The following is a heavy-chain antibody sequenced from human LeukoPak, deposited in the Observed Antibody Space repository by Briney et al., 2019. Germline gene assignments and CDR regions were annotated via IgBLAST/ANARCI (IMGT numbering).Heavy chain of an antibody. V-gene: IGHV3-33*08. J-gene: IGHJ4*02. CDR1: GFTFSSYG. CDR3: ARGFIAAAWGSYYFDY. D-gene: IGHD6-13*01. CDR2: ISSDGGTT. Sequence: GGSLRLSCAASGFTFSSYGIHWVRQAPGKGLEWVVVISSDGGTTYYADSVKGRFTISRDNSKNTLYVQMNSLRAEDTAVYYCARGFIAAAWGSYYFDYWGQGTLVTVSS.